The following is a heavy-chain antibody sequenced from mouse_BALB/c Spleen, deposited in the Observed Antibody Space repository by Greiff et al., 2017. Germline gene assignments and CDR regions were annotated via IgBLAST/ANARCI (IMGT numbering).Heavy chain of an antibody. V-gene: IGHV1-18*01. CDR3: ARGDERYWYVDV. CDR2: VNPNNGGT. J-gene: IGHJ1*01. CDR1: GYSFTGYY. Sequence: EVQLQQSGPDLVKPGASVMISCKASGYSFTGYYMHWVKQSHGKSLVWIGRVNPNNGGTSYNQKFKGKVILTVDNTSSTAYMELHSLTSEDTAVYYCARGDERYWYVDVWGAGTTVTVSA.